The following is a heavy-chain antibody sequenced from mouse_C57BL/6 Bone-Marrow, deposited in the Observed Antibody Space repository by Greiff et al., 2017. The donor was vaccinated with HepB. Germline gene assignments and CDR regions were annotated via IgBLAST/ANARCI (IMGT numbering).Heavy chain of an antibody. J-gene: IGHJ1*03. CDR1: GFDFSDAW. CDR3: TTTVVAPYWYFDV. D-gene: IGHD1-1*01. Sequence: EVQLQESGGGLVQPGGSMKLSCAASGFDFSDAWMDWVRQSPEKGLEWVAEIRNKADNHATYYAESVKGRFTISRDDSKSIVYLQMNSLRAEDTGIYYCTTTVVAPYWYFDVWGTGTTVTVSS. V-gene: IGHV6-6*01. CDR2: IRNKADNHAT.